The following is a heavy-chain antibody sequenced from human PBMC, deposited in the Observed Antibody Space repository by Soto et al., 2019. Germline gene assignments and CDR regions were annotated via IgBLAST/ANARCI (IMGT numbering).Heavy chain of an antibody. CDR3: ARLGGYCSSTSCYGYYGMDV. J-gene: IGHJ6*02. Sequence: SETLCLTCTVAGVSISGYDGSWLRQPPGKGLEWIGNFYYSESTNYNPSLKSRVTISVDTSKNQFSLKVSSVTVADTAVYYCARLGGYCSSTSCYGYYGMDVWGQGTTVTVSS. D-gene: IGHD2-2*01. V-gene: IGHV4-59*08. CDR1: GVSISGYD. CDR2: FYYSEST.